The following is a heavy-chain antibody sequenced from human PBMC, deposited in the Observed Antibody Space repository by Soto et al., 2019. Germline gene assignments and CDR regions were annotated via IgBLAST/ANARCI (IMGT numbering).Heavy chain of an antibody. CDR3: ARDGAYCGGDCYSLDY. J-gene: IGHJ4*02. CDR1: GGTFSSYA. V-gene: IGHV1-69*01. CDR2: IIPIFGTA. D-gene: IGHD2-21*02. Sequence: QVQLVQSGAEVKKPGSSVKVSCKASGGTFSSYAISWVRQAPGQGLEWMGGIIPIFGTANYAQKFQGRVTITADESTSTAYMELSGLRSEDTAVYYCARDGAYCGGDCYSLDYWGQGTLVTVSS.